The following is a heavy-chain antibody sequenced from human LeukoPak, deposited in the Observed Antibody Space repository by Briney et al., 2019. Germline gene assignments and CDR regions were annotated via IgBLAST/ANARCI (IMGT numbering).Heavy chain of an antibody. J-gene: IGHJ5*02. D-gene: IGHD2-2*03. CDR2: IYHSGST. Sequence: SETLSLTCTASGGSISSYYWSWIRQPPGKGLEWIGYIYHSGSTYYNPSLKSRVTISVDRSKNQFSLKLSSVTAADTAVYYFARLDIVVVPAAMGGSFDPWGQGTLVTVSS. V-gene: IGHV4-59*12. CDR3: ARLDIVVVPAAMGGSFDP. CDR1: GGSISSYY.